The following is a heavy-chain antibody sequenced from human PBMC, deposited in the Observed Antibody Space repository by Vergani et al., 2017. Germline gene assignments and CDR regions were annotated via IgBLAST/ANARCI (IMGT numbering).Heavy chain of an antibody. CDR3: VRDXRDYNNYPGTFDI. Sequence: QVQLVESGGGLVKPGGSLRLSCAASGFSFSDHYMTWIRQAPGKGLEWVSYISNSGNTIEYADSVKGRFSISRDNAKSSLFLQMDSLRAEDTAVYYCVRDXRDYNNYPGTFDIWGQGTLVTVSS. CDR2: ISNSGNTI. V-gene: IGHV3-11*01. J-gene: IGHJ4*02. D-gene: IGHD5-24*01. CDR1: GFSFSDHY.